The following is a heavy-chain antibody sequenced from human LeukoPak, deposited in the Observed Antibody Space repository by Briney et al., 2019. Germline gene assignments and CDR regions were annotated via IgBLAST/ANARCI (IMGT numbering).Heavy chain of an antibody. CDR3: AINGGGDSGYGNFDY. Sequence: GGSLRLSCAASGFTFRSYSMNWVRQAPGKGLEWVSSISTSRSYIYYADSVKGRFTISRDNAKNSLYPQMNSLRAEDTAFYYCAINGGGDSGYGNFDYWGQGTLVTVSS. D-gene: IGHD5-12*01. CDR1: GFTFRSYS. V-gene: IGHV3-21*04. J-gene: IGHJ4*02. CDR2: ISTSRSYI.